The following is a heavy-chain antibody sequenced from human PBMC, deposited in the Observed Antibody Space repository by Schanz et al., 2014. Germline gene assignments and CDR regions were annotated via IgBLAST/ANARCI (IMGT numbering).Heavy chain of an antibody. V-gene: IGHV3-11*06. J-gene: IGHJ6*03. D-gene: IGHD4-17*01. Sequence: GQLAESGGGLVQPGGSLRLSCAVSGFTVSSNHMSWVRQAPGKGLEWVSYISGTTTYTNYADSVKGRFTVSRDNARNSLYLHMNTLGAEDTAVYYCARDGDRFYHNYYMDVWGKGTTVTVSS. CDR1: GFTVSSNH. CDR3: ARDGDRFYHNYYMDV. CDR2: ISGTTTYT.